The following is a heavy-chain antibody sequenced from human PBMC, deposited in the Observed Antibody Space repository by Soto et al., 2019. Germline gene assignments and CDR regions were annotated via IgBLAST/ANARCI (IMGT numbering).Heavy chain of an antibody. CDR2: ISAYNGNT. CDR1: GYTFTSYS. J-gene: IGHJ6*02. CDR3: ARDANWNYLYYYYGMDV. D-gene: IGHD1-7*01. Sequence: ASVKVSCKASGYTFTSYSISWVRQAPGQGLEWMGWISAYNGNTNYAQKLQGRVTMTTDTSTSTAYMELRSLRSDDTAVYYCARDANWNYLYYYYGMDVWGQGTTVTVSS. V-gene: IGHV1-18*04.